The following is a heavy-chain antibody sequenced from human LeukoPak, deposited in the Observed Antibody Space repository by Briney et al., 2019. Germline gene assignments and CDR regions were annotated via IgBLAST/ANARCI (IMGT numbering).Heavy chain of an antibody. CDR3: ARLARYYDILTGSLDY. CDR2: IYYNGST. Sequence: SETLSLTCTVSGGPISSSSYYWGWIRQPPGKGLEWIGRIYYNGSTYYNPSLKSRVTISVDTSKNQFSLKLSSVTAADTAVYYCARLARYYDILTGSLDYWGQGTLVTVTS. V-gene: IGHV4-39*01. J-gene: IGHJ4*02. CDR1: GGPISSSSYY. D-gene: IGHD3-9*01.